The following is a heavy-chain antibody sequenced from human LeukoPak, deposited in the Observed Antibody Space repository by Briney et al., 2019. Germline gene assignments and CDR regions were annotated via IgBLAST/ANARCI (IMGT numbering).Heavy chain of an antibody. CDR2: IYSGGST. CDR1: GFTVSNNY. D-gene: IGHD5-18*01. V-gene: IGHV3-66*01. J-gene: IGHJ4*02. Sequence: GGSLRLSCAASGFTVSNNYMRWVRQAPGKGLEWVSLIYSGGSTYYADSVKGRFIISRDNSKNTLYLQMNSLRAEDTAVYYCARGGSGYSYGKIDSWGQGILVTVSS. CDR3: ARGGSGYSYGKIDS.